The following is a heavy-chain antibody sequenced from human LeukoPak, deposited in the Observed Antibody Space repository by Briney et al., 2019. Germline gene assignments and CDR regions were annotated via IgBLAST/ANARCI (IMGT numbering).Heavy chain of an antibody. D-gene: IGHD2-21*01. CDR3: AKRGDSGACNDY. J-gene: IGHJ4*02. V-gene: IGHV3-23*01. Sequence: GRSLRLSCAASGFTFSSYSMRWVRQAPGEGLEWVSGISGSGESTYYADSVKGRFTIFRDNPKNTLYLQMNSLRAEDTALYYCAKRGDSGACNDYWGQGTLVTVSS. CDR2: ISGSGEST. CDR1: GFTFSSYS.